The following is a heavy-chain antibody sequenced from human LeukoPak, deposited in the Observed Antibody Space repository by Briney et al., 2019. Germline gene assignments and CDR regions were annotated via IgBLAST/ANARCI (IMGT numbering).Heavy chain of an antibody. J-gene: IGHJ3*02. CDR1: DFTFSRYS. CDR3: AKVSWESGAFDI. CDR2: ISSGGHTI. Sequence: PGGSLRLSCAASDFTFSRYSMNWFRQAPGEGLEWVSSISSGGHTIFYADPVKGRFTISRDNAKNSLYLQMNGLRVEDTAVYYCAKVSWESGAFDIWGQGTMVTVST. D-gene: IGHD1-26*01. V-gene: IGHV3-21*01.